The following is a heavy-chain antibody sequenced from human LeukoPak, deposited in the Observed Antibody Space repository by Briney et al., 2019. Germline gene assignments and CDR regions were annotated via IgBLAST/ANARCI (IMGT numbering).Heavy chain of an antibody. D-gene: IGHD6-19*01. V-gene: IGHV1-2*04. Sequence: GASVKVSCKASGYTFTGYYMHWVRQAPGQGLEWMGWINPNSGGTNYAQKFQGWVTMTRDTSISTAYMELSRLRSDDTAVYYCARGGSSGWYLSSGDASDIWGQGTMVTVSS. CDR3: ARGGSSGWYLSSGDASDI. CDR2: INPNSGGT. J-gene: IGHJ3*02. CDR1: GYTFTGYY.